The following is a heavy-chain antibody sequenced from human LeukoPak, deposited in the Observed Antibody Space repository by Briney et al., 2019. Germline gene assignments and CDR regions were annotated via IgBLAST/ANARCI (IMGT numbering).Heavy chain of an antibody. CDR1: GYTLTELS. V-gene: IGHV1-46*01. Sequence: GASVKVSCKVSGYTLTELSMHWVRQAPGQGLEWMGIINPSGGSTSYAQKFQGRVTMTRDTSTSTVYMELSSLRSEDTAVYYCARDRRMGATKGFDYWGQGTLVTASS. J-gene: IGHJ4*02. CDR3: ARDRRMGATKGFDY. D-gene: IGHD1-26*01. CDR2: INPSGGST.